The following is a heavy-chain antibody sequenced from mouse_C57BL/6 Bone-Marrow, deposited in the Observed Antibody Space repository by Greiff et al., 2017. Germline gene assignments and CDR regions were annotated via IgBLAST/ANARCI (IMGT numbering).Heavy chain of an antibody. CDR2: IDPEDGET. CDR1: GFNIKDYY. D-gene: IGHD2-4*01. CDR3: ARVYYDYLYYYAMDY. J-gene: IGHJ4*01. Sequence: LVESGAELVKPGASVKLSCTASGFNIKDYYMHWVKQRTEQGLEWIGRIDPEDGETKYAPKFQGKATITADTSSNTAYLQLSSLTSEDTAVYYCARVYYDYLYYYAMDYWGQGTSVTVSS. V-gene: IGHV14-2*01.